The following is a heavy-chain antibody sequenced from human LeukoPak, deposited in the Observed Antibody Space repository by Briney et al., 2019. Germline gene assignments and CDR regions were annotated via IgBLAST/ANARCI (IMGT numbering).Heavy chain of an antibody. CDR3: AKDYY. V-gene: IGHV3-43*02. CDR1: GFTFDDYP. CDR2: ISGDGATT. J-gene: IGHJ4*02. Sequence: GGSLRLSCAASGFTFDDYPMHWVRQGPGKGLEWLSLISGDGATTYYADSVKGRFTISRDNIKNSRYLQMNSLRTEDTALYYCAKDYYWGQGTLVTVSS.